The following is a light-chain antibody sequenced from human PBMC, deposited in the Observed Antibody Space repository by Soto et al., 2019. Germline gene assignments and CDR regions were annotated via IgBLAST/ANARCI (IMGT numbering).Light chain of an antibody. Sequence: QSVLTQPASVSGSPGQSITISCTGTSSDVGSYTLVSWYQQHPGKAPKLMIFEASKRPSGVSHRFSGSKSGNTASLTISGLQTEDEAHYYCCSYTSSSTPYVFGSGTKLTVL. CDR1: SSDVGSYTL. J-gene: IGLJ1*01. CDR3: CSYTSSSTPYV. V-gene: IGLV2-14*02. CDR2: EAS.